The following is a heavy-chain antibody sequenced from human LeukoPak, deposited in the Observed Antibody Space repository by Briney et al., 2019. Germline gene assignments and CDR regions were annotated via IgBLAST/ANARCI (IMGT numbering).Heavy chain of an antibody. CDR3: ARCRHGNCDYFDY. J-gene: IGHJ4*02. CDR1: GGSFTSDY. CDR2: FYTSGTT. Sequence: SETLSLTCTVSGGSFTSDYWSWIRQPAGKGLKWIGRFYTSGTTNYNPSLKSRVTMSADTSKNQFSLKLSSVTAADTAVYYCARCRHGNCDYFDYWGQGTLVTVSS. D-gene: IGHD1-7*01. V-gene: IGHV4-4*07.